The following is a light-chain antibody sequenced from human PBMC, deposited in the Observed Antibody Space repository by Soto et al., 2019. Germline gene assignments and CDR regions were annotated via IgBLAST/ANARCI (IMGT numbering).Light chain of an antibody. V-gene: IGLV1-40*01. CDR1: SSNIGTGYD. CDR2: GNT. J-gene: IGLJ2*01. CDR3: QSYDSSLTVV. Sequence: QSVLTQPPSVSGAPGQRVTISCTGSSSNIGTGYDVHWYQQLPGTPPKFLIYGNTHRPSGVPDRFSASKSGTSASLDITGRQAEDEAEYFCQSYDSSLTVVFGGGTKVTVL.